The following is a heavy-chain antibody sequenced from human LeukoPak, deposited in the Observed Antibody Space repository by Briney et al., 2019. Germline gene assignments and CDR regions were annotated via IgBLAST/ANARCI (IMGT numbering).Heavy chain of an antibody. CDR2: SSSSSSYI. CDR3: AGCSGGSCYLDY. V-gene: IGHV3-21*01. Sequence: GGSLRLSCAASGFTFSSYSMNWVRQAPGKGLEWVSSSSSSSSYIYYADSVKGRFTISRDNAKNSLYLQMNSLRAEDTAVYYCAGCSGGSCYLDYWGQGTLVTVSS. J-gene: IGHJ4*02. D-gene: IGHD2-15*01. CDR1: GFTFSSYS.